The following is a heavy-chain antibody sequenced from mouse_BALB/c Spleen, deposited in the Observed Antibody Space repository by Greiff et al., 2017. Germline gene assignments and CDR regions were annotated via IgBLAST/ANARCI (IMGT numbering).Heavy chain of an antibody. Sequence: EVMLVESGGGLVKPGGSLKLSCAASGFTFSSYAMSWVRQSPEKRLEWVAEISSGGSYTYYPDTVTGRFTISRDNAKNTLYLEMSSLRSEDTAMYYCARRDDYDPFAYWGQGTLVTVSA. CDR1: GFTFSSYA. V-gene: IGHV5-9-4*01. CDR3: ARRDDYDPFAY. CDR2: ISSGGSYT. D-gene: IGHD2-4*01. J-gene: IGHJ3*01.